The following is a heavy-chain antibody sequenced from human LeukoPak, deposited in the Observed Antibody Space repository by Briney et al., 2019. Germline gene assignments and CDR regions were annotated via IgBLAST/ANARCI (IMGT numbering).Heavy chain of an antibody. CDR3: ASRADPAVVVPAADS. CDR1: GGSISSGGYY. J-gene: IGHJ5*01. D-gene: IGHD2-2*01. Sequence: PSETLSLTCTVSGGSISSGGYYWSWIRQHPGKGLEWIGYIYYSGSTYYNPSLKSRVTISVDTSKNQFSLKLSSVTAADTAVYYCASRADPAVVVPAADSWGQGTLVTVSS. V-gene: IGHV4-31*03. CDR2: IYYSGST.